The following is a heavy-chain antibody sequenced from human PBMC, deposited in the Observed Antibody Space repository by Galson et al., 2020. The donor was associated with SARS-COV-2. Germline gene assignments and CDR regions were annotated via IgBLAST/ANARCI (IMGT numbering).Heavy chain of an antibody. CDR3: AKPRSGGAAACTY. Sequence: GGSLRLSCAASGFTFSSYAMTWVRQAPGKGLEWVSTICCSDNNTYYADSVKGRFTISRDNSKNTLYLQMNSLRAEDTALYYCAKPRSGGAAACTYGGHGTLVTVSS. CDR2: ICCSDNNT. V-gene: IGHV3-23*01. J-gene: IGHJ4*01. D-gene: IGHD2-15*01. CDR1: GFTFSSYA.